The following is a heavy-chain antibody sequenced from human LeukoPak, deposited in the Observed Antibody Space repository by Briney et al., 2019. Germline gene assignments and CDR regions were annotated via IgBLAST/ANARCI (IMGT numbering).Heavy chain of an antibody. Sequence: PGGSLRLSCAASGFTLSNYAMTWVRQAPGKGLEWVAVISYDGSNKYYADSVKGRFTISRDNSKNTLYLQMNSLRAEDTAVYYCAREGLYYYMDVWGKGTTVTVSS. J-gene: IGHJ6*03. CDR1: GFTLSNYA. CDR3: AREGLYYYMDV. V-gene: IGHV3-30*03. CDR2: ISYDGSNK.